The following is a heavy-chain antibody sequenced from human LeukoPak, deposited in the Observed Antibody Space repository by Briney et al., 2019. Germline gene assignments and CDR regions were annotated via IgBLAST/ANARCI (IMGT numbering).Heavy chain of an antibody. J-gene: IGHJ1*01. CDR3: ARDSSDFRNLIPH. D-gene: IGHD1-14*01. CDR2: IIPIFGTA. Sequence: SVKVSCKASGGTFSSYAISWVRQAPGQGLEWMGGIIPIFGTAKYAQKFQGRVTITADESTSTAYLELSSLRSEDTAVYYCARDSSDFRNLIPHWGQGTLVTVSS. CDR1: GGTFSSYA. V-gene: IGHV1-69*13.